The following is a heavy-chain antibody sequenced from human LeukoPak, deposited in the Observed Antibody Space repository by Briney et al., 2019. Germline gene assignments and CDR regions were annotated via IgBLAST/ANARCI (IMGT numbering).Heavy chain of an antibody. CDR3: ARLRVTTNWFDP. J-gene: IGHJ5*02. CDR1: GYRFTSYW. Sequence: GESLKISCKGSGYRFTSYWIGWVGQIPGKGLEWIGIIYPGDSDTRYSPSFQGQVTISADKSISTAYLQWSSLKASDTAMYYCARLRVTTNWFDPWGQGTLVTVSS. V-gene: IGHV5-51*01. CDR2: IYPGDSDT. D-gene: IGHD4-17*01.